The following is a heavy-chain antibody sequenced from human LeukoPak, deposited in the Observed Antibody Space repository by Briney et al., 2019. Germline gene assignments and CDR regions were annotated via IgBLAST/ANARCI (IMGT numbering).Heavy chain of an antibody. D-gene: IGHD4-11*01. CDR3: AGQDSDYNYYYYGMDV. V-gene: IGHV3-64*04. Sequence: GGSLRLSCSASGFVFSIYTMYRVRQATGKGPEYVSTISGSCNGGSIYYADSVKGRFTISRDDSKNTLYLQMNSLRAEDTAVYYCAGQDSDYNYYYYGMDVWGQGTTVTVSS. CDR2: ISGSCNGGSI. CDR1: GFVFSIYT. J-gene: IGHJ6*02.